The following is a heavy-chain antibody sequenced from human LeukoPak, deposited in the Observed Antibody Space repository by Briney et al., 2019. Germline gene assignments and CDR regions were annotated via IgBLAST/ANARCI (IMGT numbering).Heavy chain of an antibody. CDR3: ARESYSMSWYYFDY. Sequence: SETLSLTCIVSGGSISGYYWSWIRQSPGKGLEWIGYIYYSGSTNYNPSLKSRVTISVDTSNNQFSLKLTSVTAADTAVYYCARESYSMSWYYFDYWGQGTLVTVSS. D-gene: IGHD1-26*01. CDR1: GGSISGYY. CDR2: IYYSGST. J-gene: IGHJ4*02. V-gene: IGHV4-59*12.